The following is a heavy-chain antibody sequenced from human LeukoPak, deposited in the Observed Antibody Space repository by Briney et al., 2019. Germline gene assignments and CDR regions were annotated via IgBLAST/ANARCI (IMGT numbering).Heavy chain of an antibody. CDR1: GFTFSSYA. CDR2: ISSSSSYI. CDR3: ARAADSSGRDLLDAFDI. J-gene: IGHJ3*02. Sequence: GGSLRLSCAASGFTFSSYAMSWVRQAPGKGLEWVSSISSSSSYIYYADSVKGRFTISRDNAKNSLYLQMNSLRAEDTAVYYCARAADSSGRDLLDAFDIWGQGTMVTVSS. D-gene: IGHD3-22*01. V-gene: IGHV3-21*01.